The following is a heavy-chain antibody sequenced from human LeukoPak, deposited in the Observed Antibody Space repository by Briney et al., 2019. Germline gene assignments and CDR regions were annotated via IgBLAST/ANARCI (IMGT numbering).Heavy chain of an antibody. Sequence: PSETLSLTCTVSGGSISSSSYYWGCIRQPPGKGLEWIGSIYYSGSTYYNPSLESRVTISVDTSKNQFSLKLSSVTAADTAVYYCATTPYCSGSTCYFDHWGQGTLVTVSS. J-gene: IGHJ4*02. V-gene: IGHV4-39*01. D-gene: IGHD2-15*01. CDR1: GGSISSSSYY. CDR3: ATTPYCSGSTCYFDH. CDR2: IYYSGST.